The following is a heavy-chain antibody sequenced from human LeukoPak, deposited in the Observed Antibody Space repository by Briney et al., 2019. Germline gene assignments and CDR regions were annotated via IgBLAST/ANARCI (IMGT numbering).Heavy chain of an antibody. CDR2: FYPDDSDT. CDR1: GYSLTTYW. V-gene: IGHV5-51*01. Sequence: PGESLKISCKGSGYSLTTYWIGWVRQMPGKGLEWMGIFYPDDSDTRYSPSFQGQVTISADKSISTAYLPWSSLKASDTAMYYCASDYSSDWYGGVDYWGQGTLVTVSS. J-gene: IGHJ4*02. D-gene: IGHD6-19*01. CDR3: ASDYSSDWYGGVDY.